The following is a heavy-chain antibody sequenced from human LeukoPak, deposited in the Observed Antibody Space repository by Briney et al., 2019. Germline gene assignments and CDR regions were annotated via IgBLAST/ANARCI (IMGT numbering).Heavy chain of an antibody. CDR3: ARVGTGYSYGYYFDY. V-gene: IGHV4-30-4*08. CDR2: IYYSGST. CDR1: GGSISSGGYY. D-gene: IGHD5-18*01. J-gene: IGHJ4*02. Sequence: KSSETLSLTCTVSGGSISSGGYYWSWIRQHPGKGLEWIGYIYYSGSTYYNPSLKSRVTISVDTSKNQFSLKLSSVTAADTAVYYCARVGTGYSYGYYFDYWGQGTLVTVSS.